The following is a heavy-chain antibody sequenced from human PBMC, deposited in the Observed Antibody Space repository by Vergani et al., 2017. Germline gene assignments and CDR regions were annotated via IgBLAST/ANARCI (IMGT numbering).Heavy chain of an antibody. V-gene: IGHV3-9*01. CDR1: GFTFDDYA. D-gene: IGHD6-19*01. J-gene: IGHJ3*02. CDR3: AKDISSGWYTGHAFDI. Sequence: EVQLVESGGGLVQPGRSLRLSCAASGFTFDDYAMHWVRHAPGKGLEWVSGISWNSGSIGYADSVKGRFTISRDNTKNSLYLQMNSLRAEDTALYYCAKDISSGWYTGHAFDIWGQGTMVTVSS. CDR2: ISWNSGSI.